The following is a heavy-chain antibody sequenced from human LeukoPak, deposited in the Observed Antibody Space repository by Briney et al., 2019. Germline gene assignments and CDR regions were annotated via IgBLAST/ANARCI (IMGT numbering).Heavy chain of an antibody. J-gene: IGHJ5*02. CDR2: IYHSGST. V-gene: IGHV4-4*02. CDR1: GGSISSSNW. Sequence: SGTLSLTFAVSGGSISSSNWWSWVRQPPGKGLEWIGEIYHSGSTNYNPSLKSRVTISVDTSKNQFSLKLSSVTAADTAVYYCARGAYYYDSSGTGGTWGQGTLVTVSS. CDR3: ARGAYYYDSSGTGGT. D-gene: IGHD3-22*01.